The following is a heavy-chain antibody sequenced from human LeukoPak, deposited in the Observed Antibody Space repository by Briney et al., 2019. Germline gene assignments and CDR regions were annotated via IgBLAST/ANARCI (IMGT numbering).Heavy chain of an antibody. CDR1: GGTFLSHT. CDR2: ITPVINTA. V-gene: IGHV1-69*08. D-gene: IGHD3-10*01. CDR3: ARVNLRGSNYNWFDP. J-gene: IGHJ5*02. Sequence: ASVKVSCKTSGGTFLSHTFSWVRQAPGQGLEWMGKITPVINTANYAQTFQGRVSIYADTSTTTVYMDLSGLRPDDTAVYYCARVNLRGSNYNWFDPWGQGTRVTVSS.